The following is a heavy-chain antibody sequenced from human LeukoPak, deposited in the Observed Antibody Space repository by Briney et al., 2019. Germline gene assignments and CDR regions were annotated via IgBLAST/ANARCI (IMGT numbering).Heavy chain of an antibody. V-gene: IGHV3-30-3*01. Sequence: GGSLRLSCAASGFTFSSYAMHWVRQAPGKGLGWVAVISYDGSNKYYADSVKGRFTISRDNSKNTLYLQMNSLRAEDTAVYYCATYGHYRYYGDYFDYWGQGTLVTVSS. CDR3: ATYGHYRYYGDYFDY. D-gene: IGHD4-17*01. J-gene: IGHJ4*02. CDR1: GFTFSSYA. CDR2: ISYDGSNK.